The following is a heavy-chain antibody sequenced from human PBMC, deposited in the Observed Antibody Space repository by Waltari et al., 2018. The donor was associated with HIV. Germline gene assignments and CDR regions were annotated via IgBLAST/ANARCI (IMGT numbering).Heavy chain of an antibody. CDR2: IYYSGST. D-gene: IGHD6-13*01. V-gene: IGHV4-39*01. J-gene: IGHJ5*02. Sequence: QLQLQESGPGLVKPSETLSLTCTVSGGSISSSSYYWAWIRQPPGKGLEWIGSIYYSGSTYYNPALKSRVTISVDTSKNQFSLKLSSVTAADTAVYYCARQAINSSPTLWFDPWGQGTLVTVSS. CDR3: ARQAINSSPTLWFDP. CDR1: GGSISSSSYY.